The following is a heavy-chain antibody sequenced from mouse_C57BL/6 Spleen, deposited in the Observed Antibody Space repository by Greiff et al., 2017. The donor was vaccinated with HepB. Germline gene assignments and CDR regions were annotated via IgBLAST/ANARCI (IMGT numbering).Heavy chain of an antibody. V-gene: IGHV1-64*01. D-gene: IGHD2-4*01. CDR3: AMITAKDYFDY. CDR2: IHPNSGST. J-gene: IGHJ2*01. CDR1: GYTFTSYW. Sequence: VQLQQSGAELVKPGASVKLSCKASGYTFTSYWMHWVKQRPGQGLEWIGMIHPNSGSTNYNEKFKSKATLTVDKSSSTAYMQLSSLTSEDSAVYYCAMITAKDYFDYWGQGTTLTVSS.